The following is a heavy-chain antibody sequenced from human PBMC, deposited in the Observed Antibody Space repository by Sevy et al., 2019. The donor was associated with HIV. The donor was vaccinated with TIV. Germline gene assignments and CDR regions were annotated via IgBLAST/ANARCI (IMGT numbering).Heavy chain of an antibody. J-gene: IGHJ6*03. V-gene: IGHV1-18*01. CDR3: ARLWRGFITGTMNYYYYYMDV. CDR2: ISAYNGNT. CDR1: GYTFTSYG. D-gene: IGHD1-7*01. Sequence: ASVKVSCKASGYTFTSYGISWVRQAPGQGLEWMGWISAYNGNTNYAQKLQGRVTMTTDTSTSTAYMELRSLRSDDTAVYYCARLWRGFITGTMNYYYYYMDVWGKGTTVTVSS.